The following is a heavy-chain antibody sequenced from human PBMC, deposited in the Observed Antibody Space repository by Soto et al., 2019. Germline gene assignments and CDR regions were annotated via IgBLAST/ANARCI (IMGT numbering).Heavy chain of an antibody. D-gene: IGHD3-10*01. Sequence: SETLSLTCTVSGGSISSYYWSWIRQPPGEGLEWVGYIYYSGGTHYNPPLKSRVTISVDKSKKQFSLKLSSVPAADTAVYYCARTGAIMVRGQHDYYYGMAVGGQGTTVTVPS. J-gene: IGHJ6*02. CDR1: GGSISSYY. CDR3: ARTGAIMVRGQHDYYYGMAV. V-gene: IGHV4-59*12. CDR2: IYYSGGT.